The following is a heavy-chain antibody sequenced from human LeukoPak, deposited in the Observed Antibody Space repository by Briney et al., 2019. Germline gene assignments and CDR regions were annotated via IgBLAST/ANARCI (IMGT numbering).Heavy chain of an antibody. CDR2: IRSKANSYAT. CDR1: GFTFSGSA. V-gene: IGHV3-73*01. Sequence: HPGGSLRLSCAASGFTFSGSAMHWVRQASGKGLEWVGRIRSKANSYATAYAASAKGRFTISRDDSKNTAYLQMNSLKTEDTAVYYCTSSHYSSGSWGQGTLVTVSS. J-gene: IGHJ5*02. CDR3: TSSHYSSGS. D-gene: IGHD6-19*01.